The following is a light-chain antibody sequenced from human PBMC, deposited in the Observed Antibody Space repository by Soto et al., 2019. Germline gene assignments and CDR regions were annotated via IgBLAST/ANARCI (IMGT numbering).Light chain of an antibody. V-gene: IGKV1-27*01. Sequence: DIPMTQSPSSLSASVGDRVSITCRASQGISNFLAWYQHKPGKVPKLLIYAASTLQSGVPSRFSGSGSGTDFTLTISSLQPEDVATYYCQKYNSAPSFTFGGGTKVEIK. J-gene: IGKJ4*01. CDR2: AAS. CDR3: QKYNSAPSFT. CDR1: QGISNF.